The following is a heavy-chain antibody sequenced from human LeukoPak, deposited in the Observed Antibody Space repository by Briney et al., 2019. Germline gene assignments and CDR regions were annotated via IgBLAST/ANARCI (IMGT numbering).Heavy chain of an antibody. CDR1: GFTFSSYG. CDR3: AREDRGWYPAY. Sequence: GGSLRLSCAASGFTFSSYGMHWVRQAPGKGLEWVAVISYDGSNKYYADSVKGRFTISRDNSKNTLYLQMNSLRAEDTAVYYCAREDRGWYPAYWGQGTLVTVSS. V-gene: IGHV3-30*03. J-gene: IGHJ4*02. D-gene: IGHD6-19*01. CDR2: ISYDGSNK.